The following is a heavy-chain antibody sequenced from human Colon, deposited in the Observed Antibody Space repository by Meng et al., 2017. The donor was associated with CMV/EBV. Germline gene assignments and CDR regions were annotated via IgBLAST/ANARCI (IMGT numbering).Heavy chain of an antibody. CDR3: ARVNARIPGALKD. V-gene: IGHV4-61*08. D-gene: IGHD4/OR15-4a*01. J-gene: IGHJ4*02. CDR1: GDSVNTRDYY. Sequence: GSLRLSCTVSGDSVNTRDYYWTWVRQSPGNTLEWIGYMYSSGIANYNPSLDSRLTISVDTSKNLFSLSLTSVTAVDTATYYCARVNARIPGALKDWGQGVLVTVSS. CDR2: MYSSGIA.